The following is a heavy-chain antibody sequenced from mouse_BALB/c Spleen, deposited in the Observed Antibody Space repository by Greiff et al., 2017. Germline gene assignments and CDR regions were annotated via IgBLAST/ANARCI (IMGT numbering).Heavy chain of an antibody. D-gene: IGHD2-4*01. CDR2: ISSGGSYT. CDR3: TRDPYYDYDGAWFAY. J-gene: IGHJ3*01. CDR1: GFTFSSYT. Sequence: DVMLVESGGGLVKPGGSLKLSCAASGFTFSSYTMSWVRQTPEKRLEWVATISSGGSYTYYPDSVKGRFTISRDNAKNTLYLQMSSLKSEDTAMYYCTRDPYYDYDGAWFAYWGQGTLVTVSA. V-gene: IGHV5-6-4*01.